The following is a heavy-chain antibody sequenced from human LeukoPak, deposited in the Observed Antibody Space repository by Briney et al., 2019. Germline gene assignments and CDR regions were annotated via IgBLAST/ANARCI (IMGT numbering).Heavy chain of an antibody. CDR1: GGSFSGYY. CDR3: AREGHSSGHCGAFDI. Sequence: KPSETLSLTCAVYGGSFSGYYWSWIRQPPGKGLGWIVEINHSGSTNYNPSLKSRVTISVDTSKNQFSLKLSSVTAADTAVYYCAREGHSSGHCGAFDIWGQGTMVTVSS. D-gene: IGHD3-22*01. V-gene: IGHV4-34*01. J-gene: IGHJ3*02. CDR2: INHSGST.